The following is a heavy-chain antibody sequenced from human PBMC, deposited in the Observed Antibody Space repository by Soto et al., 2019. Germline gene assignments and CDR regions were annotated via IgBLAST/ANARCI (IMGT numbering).Heavy chain of an antibody. J-gene: IGHJ5*01. CDR3: ARRTNTAGGWFDS. V-gene: IGHV4-39*01. CDR2: IDYSGTT. CDR1: GGSISSSSYH. D-gene: IGHD6-13*01. Sequence: SETLSLTCSVSGGSISSSSYHWGWIRQPPGKGLEWIGSIDYSGTTFYNASLNSRVTISADTSKNQFSLKLSSVTAADTALYYCARRTNTAGGWFDSWGQGALVTVSS.